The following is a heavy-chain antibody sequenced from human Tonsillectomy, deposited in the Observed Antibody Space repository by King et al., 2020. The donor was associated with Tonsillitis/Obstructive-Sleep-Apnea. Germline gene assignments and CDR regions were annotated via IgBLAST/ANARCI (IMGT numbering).Heavy chain of an antibody. V-gene: IGHV3-33*01. CDR3: ARATYSYGLYYFDY. CDR2: IWYDGSNK. J-gene: IGHJ4*02. D-gene: IGHD5-18*01. CDR1: GFTFSSYG. Sequence: QLVQSGGGVVQPGRSLRLSCAACGFTFSSYGMHWVRQAPGKGLEWVAVIWYDGSNKYYADSVKGRFTISRDNSKNTLYLQMNSLRAEDTAVYYCARATYSYGLYYFDYWGQGTLVTVSS.